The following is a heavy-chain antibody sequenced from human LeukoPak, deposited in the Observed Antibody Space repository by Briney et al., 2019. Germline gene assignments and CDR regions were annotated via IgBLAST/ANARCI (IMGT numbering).Heavy chain of an antibody. CDR1: GGSISTYY. V-gene: IGHV4-59*08. Sequence: SETLSLTCTVSGGSISTYYWSWFRQPPGNGLEWIGYLYYSGSTNYNPSLKSRVTISLDTSKNQFSLKLSSVTAADTAVYYCARGLAHKFDYWGQGTLVTVSS. CDR2: LYYSGST. CDR3: ARGLAHKFDY. D-gene: IGHD6-19*01. J-gene: IGHJ4*02.